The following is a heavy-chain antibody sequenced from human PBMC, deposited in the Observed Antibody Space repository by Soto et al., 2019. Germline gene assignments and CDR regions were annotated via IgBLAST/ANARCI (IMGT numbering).Heavy chain of an antibody. CDR3: ARDFPGNF. V-gene: IGHV1-46*01. CDR2: INPSGGTA. Sequence: QVQLVQSGAEVKKPGASVKVSCKASGYAFTSYYIHWVRQATGQGFEWMGMINPSGGTASYAPRFQERVTMTWDTSTSTVYVDLSSLRSEDTAVYYCARDFPGNFWGQGTLVTVSS. CDR1: GYAFTSYY. J-gene: IGHJ4*02.